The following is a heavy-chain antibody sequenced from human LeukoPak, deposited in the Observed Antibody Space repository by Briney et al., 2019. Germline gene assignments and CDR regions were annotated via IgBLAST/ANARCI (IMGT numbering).Heavy chain of an antibody. V-gene: IGHV3-21*01. Sequence: GGSLRLSCAASGFTLSSYSMNWVRQAPGKGLEWVSSISSSSSYIYYADSVKGRFTISRDNAKNSLYLQMNSLRAEDTAVYYCARDIVVVGFDYWGQGTLVTVSS. J-gene: IGHJ4*02. CDR2: ISSSSSYI. D-gene: IGHD3-22*01. CDR1: GFTLSSYS. CDR3: ARDIVVVGFDY.